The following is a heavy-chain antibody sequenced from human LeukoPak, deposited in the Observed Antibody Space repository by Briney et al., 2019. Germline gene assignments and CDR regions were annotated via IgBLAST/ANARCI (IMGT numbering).Heavy chain of an antibody. Sequence: KPSETLPLTCTVSGDSISSSTYYWGWIRQPPGKGLEWIGSIFYSGTTYYNPSLRSRVTISVDTSKNQFSLKLSSVIAADTAMYYCVRTRNSMVRGFIADYWGQGTPVTVSS. J-gene: IGHJ4*02. CDR1: GDSISSSTYY. CDR3: VRTRNSMVRGFIADY. D-gene: IGHD3-10*01. CDR2: IFYSGTT. V-gene: IGHV4-39*01.